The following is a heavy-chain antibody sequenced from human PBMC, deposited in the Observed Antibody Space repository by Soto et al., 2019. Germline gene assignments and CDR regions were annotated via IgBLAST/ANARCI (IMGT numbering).Heavy chain of an antibody. CDR1: GGSISSSSYY. CDR2: IYYSGST. D-gene: IGHD2-2*03. V-gene: IGHV4-39*01. J-gene: IGHJ3*02. CDR3: LWGGHGYCRRTSGYYRDAFDI. Sequence: SETLSLTCTVSGGSISSSSYYWGWIRQPPGKGMEWIGSIYYSGSTYYNPSLKSRVTISVDTSKNQLSLKLSSVTAVVTAVYFCLWGGHGYCRRTSGYYRDAFDIWGQGTMVTVAS.